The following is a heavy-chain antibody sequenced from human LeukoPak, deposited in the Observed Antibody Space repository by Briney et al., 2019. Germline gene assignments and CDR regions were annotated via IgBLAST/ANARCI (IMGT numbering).Heavy chain of an antibody. J-gene: IGHJ5*02. V-gene: IGHV4-34*01. Sequence: PSETLSLTCAVYGGSFSGYYWSWIRQPPGKGLEWIGEINHSGSTNYNPSLKSRVTISVDTSKNQFSLKLSSVTAADTAVYYRARGEGDTVVVPAALGFDPWGQGTPVTVSS. CDR3: ARGEGDTVVVPAALGFDP. D-gene: IGHD2-2*01. CDR2: INHSGST. CDR1: GGSFSGYY.